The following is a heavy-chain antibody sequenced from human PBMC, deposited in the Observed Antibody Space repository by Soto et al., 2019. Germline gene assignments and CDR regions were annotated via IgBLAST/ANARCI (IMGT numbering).Heavy chain of an antibody. J-gene: IGHJ4*02. Sequence: LSLTCTVSGGSISSYYRSWIRQPPGKGLEWIGYIYYSASTNYSPSLKSRVTISVDTSKNQFSLNLSSVTAADTAVYYCARHLPYCGGDCYSLDYWGQRTLVTVSS. CDR3: ARHLPYCGGDCYSLDY. V-gene: IGHV4-59*08. D-gene: IGHD2-21*02. CDR2: IYYSAST. CDR1: GGSISSYY.